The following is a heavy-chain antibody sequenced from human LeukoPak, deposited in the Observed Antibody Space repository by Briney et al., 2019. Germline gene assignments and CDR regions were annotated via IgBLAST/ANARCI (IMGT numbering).Heavy chain of an antibody. V-gene: IGHV4-39*07. CDR1: GVSISSSNSY. CDR2: IYYSGST. J-gene: IGHJ4*02. CDR3: ASLAPPGIAAAGTPDFDY. D-gene: IGHD6-13*01. Sequence: PSETLSLTCTVSGVSISSSNSYWGWIRQPPGKGLEWIGSIYYSGSTYYNPSLKSRVTISVDTSKNQFSLKLSSVTAADTAVYYCASLAPPGIAAAGTPDFDYWGQGTLVTVSS.